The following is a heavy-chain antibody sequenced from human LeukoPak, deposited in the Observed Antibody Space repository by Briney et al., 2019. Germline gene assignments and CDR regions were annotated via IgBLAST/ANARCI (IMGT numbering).Heavy chain of an antibody. J-gene: IGHJ4*02. CDR3: AKDLGLGPLLWFGELPRALPEYYFDY. CDR2: ISGSGGST. V-gene: IGHV3-23*01. CDR1: GFTFSSYA. D-gene: IGHD3-10*01. Sequence: GGSLRLSCAASGFTFSSYAMSWVRQAPGKGLEWVSAISGSGGSTYYADSVKGRFTISRDNSKNTLYLQMNSLRAEGTAVYYCAKDLGLGPLLWFGELPRALPEYYFDYWGQGTLVTVSS.